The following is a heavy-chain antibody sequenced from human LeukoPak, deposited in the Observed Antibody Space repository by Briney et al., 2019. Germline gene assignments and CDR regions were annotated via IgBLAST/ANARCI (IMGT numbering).Heavy chain of an antibody. V-gene: IGHV1-2*02. CDR1: GYTFTGYY. Sequence: ASVKVSCKASGYTFTGYYMHWVRQAPGQGLEWMGWIDPNGGGTHYALTFQGRVTMTRDTSISTAYMELSSLRSDDTAVYFCARVSGRSGPFDYWGLGTLVTFSS. J-gene: IGHJ4*02. CDR3: ARVSGRSGPFDY. CDR2: IDPNGGGT.